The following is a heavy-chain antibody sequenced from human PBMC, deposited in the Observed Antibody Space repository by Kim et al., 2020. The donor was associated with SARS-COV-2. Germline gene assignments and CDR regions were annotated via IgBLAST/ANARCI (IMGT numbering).Heavy chain of an antibody. CDR3: AKGPNQYSSSRNWFDP. J-gene: IGHJ5*02. D-gene: IGHD6-13*01. Sequence: SVRGRFPISRDNSKNTRYLQMKGLRAEDTAIYYCAKGPNQYSSSRNWFDPWGQGTLVTVSS. V-gene: IGHV3-23*02.